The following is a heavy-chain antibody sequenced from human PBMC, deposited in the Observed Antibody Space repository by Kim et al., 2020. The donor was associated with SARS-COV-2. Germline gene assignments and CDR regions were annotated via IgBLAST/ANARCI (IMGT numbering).Heavy chain of an antibody. D-gene: IGHD1-26*01. CDR3: AKVEWELPSY. V-gene: IGHV3-23*01. Sequence: STYYPDPVKGRFTISRDNSQNTLYLQMNRLRAEDTAVYYCAKVEWELPSYWGQGTLVTVSS. CDR2: ST. J-gene: IGHJ4*02.